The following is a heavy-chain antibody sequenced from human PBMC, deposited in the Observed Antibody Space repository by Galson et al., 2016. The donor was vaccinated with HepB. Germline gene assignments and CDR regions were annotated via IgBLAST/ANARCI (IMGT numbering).Heavy chain of an antibody. Sequence: SVKVSCKASGYSFTNFYIHWLRRAPGEGLEWVGIVNPSGGSTGYAQKFQGRVTMTRDTSTSIVYMELRSLRSDDTAVYYCARDRDYLLDSWGQGTLVTVSP. V-gene: IGHV1-46*01. CDR1: GYSFTNFY. CDR2: VNPSGGST. J-gene: IGHJ4*02. D-gene: IGHD5-24*01. CDR3: ARDRDYLLDS.